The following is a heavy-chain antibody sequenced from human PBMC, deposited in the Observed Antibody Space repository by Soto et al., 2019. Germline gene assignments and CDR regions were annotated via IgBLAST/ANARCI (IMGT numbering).Heavy chain of an antibody. V-gene: IGHV1-8*01. CDR1: GYTFTSYD. D-gene: IGHD6-6*01. J-gene: IGHJ6*02. CDR2: MNPNSGNT. Sequence: QVQLVQSGAEVKKPGASVKVSCKASGYTFTSYDINWVRQATGQGLEWMGWMNPNSGNTGYAQKFQGRVTMTRNTSISTAYMELSSLRSEDTAVYYCARERYSSSCWKPQGTDMDVWGQGTTVTVSS. CDR3: ARERYSSSCWKPQGTDMDV.